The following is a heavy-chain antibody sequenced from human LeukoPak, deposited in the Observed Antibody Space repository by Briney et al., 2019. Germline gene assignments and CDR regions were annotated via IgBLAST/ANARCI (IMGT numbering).Heavy chain of an antibody. V-gene: IGHV3-23*01. Sequence: PGGSLRLSCAASGFTFSSYAMSWVRQAPGKGLEWVSAISGSGGSTYYADSVKGRFTISRDNSKNTLCLQINSLRAEDTAVYYCAKMDQLLDLFDYWGQGTLVTVSS. J-gene: IGHJ4*02. D-gene: IGHD2-2*01. CDR3: AKMDQLLDLFDY. CDR2: ISGSGGST. CDR1: GFTFSSYA.